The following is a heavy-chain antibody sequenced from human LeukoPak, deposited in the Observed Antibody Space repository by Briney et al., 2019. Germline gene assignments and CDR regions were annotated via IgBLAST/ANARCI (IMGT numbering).Heavy chain of an antibody. V-gene: IGHV3-48*04. CDR2: INSRSSTI. D-gene: IGHD2-21*02. CDR1: GFTFSTHD. J-gene: IGHJ3*02. Sequence: GGSLRLSCAASGFTFSTHDVNWVRQAPGKGLEWVSFINSRSSTIYYADSVKGRFIISRDNAKNSLYLQMNSLRAEDTAVYYCTSHTGTGDAFRPFHIWGQGTMVTVSS. CDR3: TSHTGTGDAFRPFHI.